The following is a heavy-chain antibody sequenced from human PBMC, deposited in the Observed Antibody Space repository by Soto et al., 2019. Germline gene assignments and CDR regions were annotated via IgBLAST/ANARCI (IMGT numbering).Heavy chain of an antibody. CDR3: ARESEDLTSNFDY. CDR2: ISSTTNYI. CDR1: GFTFTRYS. J-gene: IGHJ4*02. Sequence: LRLSCAASGFTFTRYSMNWVRQAPGKGLEWVSSISSTTNYIYYGDSMKGRFTISRDNAKNSLYLEMNSLRAEDTAVYYCARESEDLTSNFDYWGQGTLATVSS. V-gene: IGHV3-21*06.